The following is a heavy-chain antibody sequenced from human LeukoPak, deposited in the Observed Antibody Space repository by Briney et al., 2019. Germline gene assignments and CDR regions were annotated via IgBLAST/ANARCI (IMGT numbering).Heavy chain of an antibody. CDR3: TSFHYYDSSGSLDY. CDR2: IRSKAYGGTT. Sequence: GGSLRLSCTASGFTLGVYAMSWVRQAPGKGLEWVGFIRSKAYGGTTEYAASVKGRFTISRDDSKSIAYLQMNSLKTEDTAVDYCTSFHYYDSSGSLDYWGQGTLVTVSS. V-gene: IGHV3-49*04. D-gene: IGHD3-22*01. CDR1: GFTLGVYA. J-gene: IGHJ4*02.